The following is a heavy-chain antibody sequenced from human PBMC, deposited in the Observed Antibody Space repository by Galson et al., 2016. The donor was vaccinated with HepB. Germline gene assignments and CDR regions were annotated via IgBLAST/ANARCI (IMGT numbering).Heavy chain of an antibody. CDR2: IYPDDSDT. V-gene: IGHV5-51*03. CDR1: GYKFTNYW. CDR3: ARPPMDCRGRTCYSEGYFAL. Sequence: QSGAEVKKPGESLKISCKGSGYKFTNYWIAWVRQMPGKGLEWMGTIYPDDSDTRYSPSFQGQVTISADKSISTAYLQWSSLKASDTAIYYCARPPMDCRGRTCYSEGYFALWGRGTVVTVSS. J-gene: IGHJ2*01. D-gene: IGHD2-15*01.